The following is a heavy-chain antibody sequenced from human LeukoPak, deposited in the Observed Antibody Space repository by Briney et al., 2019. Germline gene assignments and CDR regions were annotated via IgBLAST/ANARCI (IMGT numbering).Heavy chain of an antibody. V-gene: IGHV3-30*03. CDR3: ARGHSEDIVVVVAATSLDY. Sequence: PGGSLRLSCAASGFTFSSYSMNWVRQAPGKGLEWVAVISYDGSNKYCADSVKGRFTISRDNSKNTLYLQMNSLRAEDTAVYYCARGHSEDIVVVVAATSLDYWGQGTLVTVSS. D-gene: IGHD2-15*01. CDR1: GFTFSSYS. CDR2: ISYDGSNK. J-gene: IGHJ4*02.